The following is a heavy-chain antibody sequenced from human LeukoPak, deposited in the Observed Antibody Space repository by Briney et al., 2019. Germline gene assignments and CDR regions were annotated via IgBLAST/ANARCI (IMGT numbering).Heavy chain of an antibody. CDR2: ISSSSSYI. J-gene: IGHJ6*03. CDR3: ARDRGYSYGYADYYYYMDV. CDR1: GFTFSSYS. Sequence: GGSLRLSCAASGFTFSSYSMNWVRQAPGKGLERVSSISSSSSYIYYADSVKGRFTISRDNAKNSLYLQMNSLRAEDTAVYYCARDRGYSYGYADYYYYMDVWGKGTTVTVSS. V-gene: IGHV3-21*01. D-gene: IGHD5-18*01.